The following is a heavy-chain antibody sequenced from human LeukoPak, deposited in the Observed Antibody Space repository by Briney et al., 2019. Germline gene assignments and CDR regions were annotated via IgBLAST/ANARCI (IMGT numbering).Heavy chain of an antibody. V-gene: IGHV4-34*01. CDR1: GGSFSDHY. J-gene: IGHJ4*02. Sequence: SETLSLTCAVYGGSFSDHYWTWIRQPPGQGLEWIGEINHSGITSSNPSLKSRITASVDTSKNEFSLNLSSVTAADTAVYYCARVRNGDLDYWGQGTLVTVSS. CDR3: ARVRNGDLDY. CDR2: INHSGIT. D-gene: IGHD2-8*01.